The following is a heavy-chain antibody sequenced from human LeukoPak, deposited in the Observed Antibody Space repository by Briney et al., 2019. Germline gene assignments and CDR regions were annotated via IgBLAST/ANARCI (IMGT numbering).Heavy chain of an antibody. J-gene: IGHJ4*02. CDR2: IGTAGDT. CDR3: ARGDFWSGSSDY. CDR1: GFTFSTYD. V-gene: IGHV3-13*01. D-gene: IGHD3-3*01. Sequence: GGSLRLSCAASGFTFSTYDMHWVRQATGEGLEWVSGIGTAGDTYYSGSVKGRFTISRENAKNSLYLQMNSLRAGDTAVYYCARGDFWSGSSDYWGQGTLVTVSS.